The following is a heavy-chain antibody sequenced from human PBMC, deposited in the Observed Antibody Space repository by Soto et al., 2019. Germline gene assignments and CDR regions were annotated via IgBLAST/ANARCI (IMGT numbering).Heavy chain of an antibody. V-gene: IGHV3-21*01. CDR2: ISSSSSYI. CDR1: GFTFSSYS. CDR3: ARAVGVRGSSTGAGPYYYYYYMDV. Sequence: GGSLRLSCAASGFTFSSYSMNWVRQAPGKGLEWVSSISSSSSYIYYADSVKGRFTISRDNAKNSLYLQMNSLRAEDTAVYYCARAVGVRGSSTGAGPYYYYYYMDVWGKGTTVTVSS. D-gene: IGHD3-10*01. J-gene: IGHJ6*03.